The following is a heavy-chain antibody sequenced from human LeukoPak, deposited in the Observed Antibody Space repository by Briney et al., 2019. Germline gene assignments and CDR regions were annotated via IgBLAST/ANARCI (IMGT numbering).Heavy chain of an antibody. V-gene: IGHV3-23*01. CDR2: IRVGDT. CDR3: AKDGQSFNSMYDYFDS. D-gene: IGHD2-8*01. J-gene: IGHJ4*02. Sequence: GGALRLSCSASGFTFRNFAISWVGQAPRKGLEWVSSIRVGDTHYADSVKGRFTISRDDSRSTVDLQMSSLRAEDTAVYYCAKDGQSFNSMYDYFDSWGQGTLVTVSS. CDR1: GFTFRNFA.